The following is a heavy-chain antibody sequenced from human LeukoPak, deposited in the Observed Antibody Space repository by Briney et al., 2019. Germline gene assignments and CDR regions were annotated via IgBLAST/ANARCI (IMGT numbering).Heavy chain of an antibody. J-gene: IGHJ4*02. CDR2: ISDSGHST. Sequence: GGSLRLSCAASGFTFSSYAMSWVRQAPGKGLEWVSSISDSGHSTDYTGSVKGRFTISRDNSKSTLYLQMNSLRAEDTAVYYRAKDTADYGDCGEDGDWGQGTLVTVSS. CDR3: AKDTADYGDCGEDGD. CDR1: GFTFSSYA. D-gene: IGHD4-17*01. V-gene: IGHV3-23*01.